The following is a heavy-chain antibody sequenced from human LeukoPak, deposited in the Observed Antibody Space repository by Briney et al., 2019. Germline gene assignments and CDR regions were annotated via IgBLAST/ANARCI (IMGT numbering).Heavy chain of an antibody. V-gene: IGHV3-33*06. J-gene: IGHJ4*02. CDR1: GFTFSDYY. D-gene: IGHD1-7*01. CDR3: AKTSMELLYYFDY. CDR2: IWYDGSNK. Sequence: GGSLRLSCAASGFTFSDYYMSWVRQAPGKGLEWVAVIWYDGSNKYYADSVKGRFTISRDNSKNTLYLQMNSLRAEDTAVYYCAKTSMELLYYFDYWGQGTLVTVSS.